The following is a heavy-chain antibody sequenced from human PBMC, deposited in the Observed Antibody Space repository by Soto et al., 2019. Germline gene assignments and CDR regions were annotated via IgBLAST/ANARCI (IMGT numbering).Heavy chain of an antibody. J-gene: IGHJ4*02. CDR3: AYIRG. Sequence: EVQLVESGGGLVQPGGSLKLSCAASGFTFSDLAVGWVRQAPGKGLEWVGRIRRKSDNYATTYGESVKGRYTISRDDSKNTAYLQMNNLRTEDTAVYYCAYIRGWGQGTLVTVSS. V-gene: IGHV3-73*02. D-gene: IGHD3-3*02. CDR2: IRRKSDNYAT. CDR1: GFTFSDLA.